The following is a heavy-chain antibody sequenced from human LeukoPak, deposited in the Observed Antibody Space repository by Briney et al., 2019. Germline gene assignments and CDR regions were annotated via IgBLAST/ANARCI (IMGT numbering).Heavy chain of an antibody. CDR3: AKSGGDTDYFDY. D-gene: IGHD4-17*01. CDR2: IYFSGRT. CDR1: GGSISRTSTY. Sequence: SETLSLTCTVSGGSISRTSTYWGWIRQPPGKGLEYIGNIYFSGRTYHNPSLKSRVTISVDTSQNQFSPKLTSVTAADSAVYFCAKSGGDTDYFDYWGQGTLVTVSS. V-gene: IGHV4-39*01. J-gene: IGHJ4*02.